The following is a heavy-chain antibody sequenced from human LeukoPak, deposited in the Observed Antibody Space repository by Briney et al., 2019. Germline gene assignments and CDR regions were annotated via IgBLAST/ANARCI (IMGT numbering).Heavy chain of an antibody. Sequence: PSETLSLTCTVSGFSISTVYYWSWIRQPPGMAPEWIGSVFRTGNAYYNSSLKSRVTISVDASKNQFSLTLHSMTAADTAVYYCARARLPHGVTIHYWGQGILVAVSS. J-gene: IGHJ4*02. V-gene: IGHV4-38-2*02. CDR2: VFRTGNA. D-gene: IGHD2-21*02. CDR1: GFSISTVYY. CDR3: ARARLPHGVTIHY.